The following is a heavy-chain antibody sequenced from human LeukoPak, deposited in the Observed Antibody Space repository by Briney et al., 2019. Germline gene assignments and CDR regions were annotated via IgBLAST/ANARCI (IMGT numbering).Heavy chain of an antibody. J-gene: IGHJ5*02. CDR1: GFTFSSYG. D-gene: IGHD3-22*01. Sequence: GSLRLSCAASGFTFSSYGMHWVRQAPGKGLEWVAFIRYDGNNKYYADSVKGRFTISRDNSKNTLYLQMNSLRAEDTAVYYCARDLGQYYDTSDNWFDPWGQGTLVTVSS. V-gene: IGHV3-30*02. CDR2: IRYDGNNK. CDR3: ARDLGQYYDTSDNWFDP.